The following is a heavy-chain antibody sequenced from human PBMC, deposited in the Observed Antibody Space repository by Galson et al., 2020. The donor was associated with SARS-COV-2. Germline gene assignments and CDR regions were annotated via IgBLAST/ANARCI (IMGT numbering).Heavy chain of an antibody. J-gene: IGHJ3*01. CDR3: ARDRHPPSGSSSTDAFDV. V-gene: IGHV3-48*03. CDR1: GFTFSTYE. CDR2: ISSSGNTI. Sequence: TGGSLRLSCEASGFTFSTYEMNWVRQAPGKGLEWVSYISSSGNTIYYADSVKGRFTISRDNAKNSLYLQMNSLRVDDTAVYFCARDRHPPSGSSSTDAFDVWGQGALVTVSS. D-gene: IGHD2-2*01.